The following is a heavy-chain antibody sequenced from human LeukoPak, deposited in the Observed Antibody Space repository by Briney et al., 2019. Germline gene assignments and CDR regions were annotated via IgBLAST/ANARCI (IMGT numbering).Heavy chain of an antibody. Sequence: GGSLRLSCAASGFTFSSCWMHWVRHGPGKGLMWVARINSDGSITNYADSVKGRFTISRDNAKNTLYLQMNSLGVEDTAVYYCAKILAPGASWGQGTLVTVSS. V-gene: IGHV3-74*01. CDR1: GFTFSSCW. CDR2: INSDGSIT. CDR3: AKILAPGAS. D-gene: IGHD7-27*01. J-gene: IGHJ4*02.